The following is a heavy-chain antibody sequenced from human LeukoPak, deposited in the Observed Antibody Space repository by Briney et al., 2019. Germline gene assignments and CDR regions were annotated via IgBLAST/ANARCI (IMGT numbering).Heavy chain of an antibody. CDR3: ARDHNDFWSGYYNWFDY. V-gene: IGHV3-74*01. D-gene: IGHD3-3*01. CDR1: GFTFSSYW. CDR2: INSDGSST. J-gene: IGHJ4*02. Sequence: GVSLRLSCAASGFTFSSYWMHWVRQAPGKGLVWVSRINSDGSSTSYADSVKGRFTISRDNAKNTLYLQMNSLRAEDTAVYYCARDHNDFWSGYYNWFDYWGQGTLVTVSS.